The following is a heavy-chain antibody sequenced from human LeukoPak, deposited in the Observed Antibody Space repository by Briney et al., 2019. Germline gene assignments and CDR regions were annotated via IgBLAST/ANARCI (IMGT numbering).Heavy chain of an antibody. D-gene: IGHD1-26*01. Sequence: GRSLRLSCTASGLTLSNYWMIWVRQAPGKGLQWVAKIKQDGSEKYYVDSAKGRFTISRDNAENSLYLQMNSLRVEDTAVYYCAARSSGNPYFWGQGTLVTVSS. J-gene: IGHJ4*02. CDR3: AARSSGNPYF. CDR2: IKQDGSEK. V-gene: IGHV3-7*03. CDR1: GLTLSNYW.